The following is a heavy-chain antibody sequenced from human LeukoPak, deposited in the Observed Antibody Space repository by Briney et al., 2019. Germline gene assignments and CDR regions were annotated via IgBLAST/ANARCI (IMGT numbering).Heavy chain of an antibody. J-gene: IGHJ4*02. D-gene: IGHD5-24*01. V-gene: IGHV4-59*01. CDR2: IYYSGST. Sequence: KPSETLSLTCTVSGGSINNFFWSWIRQPPGKGLEWIGYIYYSGSTNYNPSLKSRVTISVDTSKNQFSLKLSSVTAADTAVYYCATLRGQLVALSWGQGTLVTVSS. CDR3: ATLRGQLVALS. CDR1: GGSINNFF.